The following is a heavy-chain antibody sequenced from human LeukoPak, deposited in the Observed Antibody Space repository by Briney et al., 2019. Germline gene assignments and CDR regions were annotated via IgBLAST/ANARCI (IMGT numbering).Heavy chain of an antibody. CDR2: IYSGGST. CDR3: ARGRRWDLLVSLIDASDI. CDR1: GFTVSSNF. V-gene: IGHV3-66*01. Sequence: GGSQRLSCAASGFTVSSNFMSWVRQAPGKGLEWVSVIYSGGSTYYADSVKGRFTISRDNSKNTAYLQMNSLRVEDTAVYYCARGRRWDLLVSLIDASDIWGQGTMVTVSS. J-gene: IGHJ3*02. D-gene: IGHD1-26*01.